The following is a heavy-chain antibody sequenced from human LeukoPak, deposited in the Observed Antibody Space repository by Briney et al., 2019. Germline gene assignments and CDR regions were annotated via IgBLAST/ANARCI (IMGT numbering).Heavy chain of an antibody. D-gene: IGHD2-21*01. CDR2: IDSSSTST. Sequence: GGSLRLSCAASGFIFTDYFMSWIRQAPGKGLEWVSFIDSSSTSTNYVDSVKGRFTISRDNSKNTLYLQMNSLRAEDTAVYSCARGVAENGNPNYFDPWGRGTLVTVSS. J-gene: IGHJ5*02. CDR1: GFIFTDYF. V-gene: IGHV3-11*06. CDR3: ARGVAENGNPNYFDP.